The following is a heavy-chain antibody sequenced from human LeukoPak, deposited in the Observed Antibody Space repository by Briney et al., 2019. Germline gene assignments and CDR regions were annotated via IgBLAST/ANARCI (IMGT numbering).Heavy chain of an antibody. CDR2: IKSKTDGGTT. CDR1: GFTFSKAW. Sequence: PGGSLRLSCAASGFTFSKAWMSWVRQAPGKGLEWVGRIKSKTDGGTTDYAVTVTGRFTISRDDSKHTLYLQMNSLKTEDTAVYYCHGRFDYWGQGTLVTVSS. J-gene: IGHJ4*02. CDR3: HGRFDY. V-gene: IGHV3-15*01.